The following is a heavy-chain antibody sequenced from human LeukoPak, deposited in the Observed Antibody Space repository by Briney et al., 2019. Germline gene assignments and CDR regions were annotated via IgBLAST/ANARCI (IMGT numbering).Heavy chain of an antibody. V-gene: IGHV1-2*02. J-gene: IGHJ3*02. CDR1: GYSFTGHF. CDR2: INPNSGAT. CDR3: ARTIFGSPDAFDI. D-gene: IGHD3-3*01. Sequence: ASVKVSCKASGYSFTGHFIHWLRQAPGQGLEYVGWINPNSGATNSAQKFQGRVTTTRDTSISTASMELSTLRSDDTAVYYCARTIFGSPDAFDIWGQGTMVTVSS.